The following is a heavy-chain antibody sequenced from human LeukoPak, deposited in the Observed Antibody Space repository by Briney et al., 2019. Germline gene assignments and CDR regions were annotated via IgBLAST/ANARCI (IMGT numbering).Heavy chain of an antibody. V-gene: IGHV1-69*06. Sequence: SVKVSCKASGYTFTGYYIHWVRQAPGQGLEWMGGIIPIFGTANYAQKFQGRVTITADKSTSTAYMELSSLRSEDTAVYYCARTPGSNYAWFHGYFDYWGQGTLVTVSS. CDR1: GYTFTGYY. CDR3: ARTPGSNYAWFHGYFDY. D-gene: IGHD4-11*01. CDR2: IIPIFGTA. J-gene: IGHJ4*02.